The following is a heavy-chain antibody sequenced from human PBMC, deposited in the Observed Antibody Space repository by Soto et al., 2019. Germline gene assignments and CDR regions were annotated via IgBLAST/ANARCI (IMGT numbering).Heavy chain of an antibody. CDR1: GYTFTSYG. Sequence: ASVKVSCKASGYTFTSYGITWVRQAPGQGLEWMGWISTYSGHTTYAQRLQGRVTMTTDTSTSTAYMELRSLTSDDTAVYYCARDGRSDSSGYYLVAFDIWGQGTMVTVSS. CDR3: ARDGRSDSSGYYLVAFDI. D-gene: IGHD3-22*01. J-gene: IGHJ3*02. V-gene: IGHV1-18*01. CDR2: ISTYSGHT.